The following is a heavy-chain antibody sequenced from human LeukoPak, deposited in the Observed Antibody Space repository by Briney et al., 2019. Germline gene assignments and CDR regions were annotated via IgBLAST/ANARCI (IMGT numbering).Heavy chain of an antibody. J-gene: IGHJ4*02. Sequence: SETLSLTCTVSGDFMSYCYWSWIRQSPGKGLEWIAFVHYTGTTHYNPSLRSRVTISMDTSRNQYSLRMTSVTAEDTAVYYCARQGGAFGPLDYWGQGTLVTVSS. CDR2: VHYTGTT. CDR1: GDFMSYCY. D-gene: IGHD3/OR15-3a*01. V-gene: IGHV4-59*08. CDR3: ARQGGAFGPLDY.